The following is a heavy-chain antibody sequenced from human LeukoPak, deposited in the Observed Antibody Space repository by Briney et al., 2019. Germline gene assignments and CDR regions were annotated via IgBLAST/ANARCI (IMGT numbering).Heavy chain of an antibody. Sequence: GGTLRLSSAASGFTFCSYCMHWVRQAPGQGLMWVSRINTDGRSTSYTDSVKGRFTISRDNAKNTLYLQMNSLRAEDTAVYYCARSRGYDILTGYYGSGYYYYTDVWGKGTTVTVSS. CDR2: INTDGRST. V-gene: IGHV3-74*01. D-gene: IGHD3-9*01. CDR3: ARSRGYDILTGYYGSGYYYYTDV. CDR1: GFTFCSYC. J-gene: IGHJ6*03.